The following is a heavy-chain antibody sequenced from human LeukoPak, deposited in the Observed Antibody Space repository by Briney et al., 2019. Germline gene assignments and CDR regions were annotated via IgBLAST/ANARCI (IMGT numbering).Heavy chain of an antibody. CDR1: GVSFSVYY. CDR3: ARGGKQQLDY. CDR2: INHSGST. J-gene: IGHJ4*02. Sequence: SETLSLTCAVHGVSFSVYYWSWVRQPPGKGLEWIGEINHSGSTNYNPSLKSRATISVDTSKNQFSLKLSSVTAADTAVYYCARGGKQQLDYWGQGTLVTVSS. D-gene: IGHD6-13*01. V-gene: IGHV4-34*01.